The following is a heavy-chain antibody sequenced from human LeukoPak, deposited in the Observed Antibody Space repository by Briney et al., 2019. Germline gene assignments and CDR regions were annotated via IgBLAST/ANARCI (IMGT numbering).Heavy chain of an antibody. CDR2: IIPMLGIA. CDR3: ARDAGTTYADY. CDR1: GGTFSSYA. D-gene: IGHD1-1*01. V-gene: IGHV1-69*04. J-gene: IGHJ4*02. Sequence: ASVKVSCKASGGTFSSYAISWVRQAPGQGLEWMGRIIPMLGIANYAQKFQGRVTITADKSTSTAYMELSSLRSEDTAVYYCARDAGTTYADYWGQGTLVTVSS.